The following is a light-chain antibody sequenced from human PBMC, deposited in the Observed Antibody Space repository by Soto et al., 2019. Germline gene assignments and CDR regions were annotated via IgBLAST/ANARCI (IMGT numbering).Light chain of an antibody. Sequence: EIVLTQSPGTLSLSPGERATLSCRASQSVSSKLAWYQQKPGQSPRLLIHGASTRATGVPARFSGSGSGTEFTLTISSLQSEDFAVYYCQQYNIWPRTFGQGTKVDI. J-gene: IGKJ1*01. CDR2: GAS. CDR1: QSVSSK. CDR3: QQYNIWPRT. V-gene: IGKV3-15*01.